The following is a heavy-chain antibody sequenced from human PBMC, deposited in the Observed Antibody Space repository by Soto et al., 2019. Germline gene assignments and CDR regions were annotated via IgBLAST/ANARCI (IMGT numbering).Heavy chain of an antibody. V-gene: IGHV3-48*01. CDR3: ARWVLWFGELPNWFDP. Sequence: PGGSLRLSCAASGFTFRSYSMNWVRQAPGKGLEWVSYISSSSSTIYYADSVKGRFTISRDNAKNSLYLQMNSLRAEDTAVYYCARWVLWFGELPNWFDPWGQGTLVTVSS. CDR2: ISSSSSTI. J-gene: IGHJ5*02. D-gene: IGHD3-10*01. CDR1: GFTFRSYS.